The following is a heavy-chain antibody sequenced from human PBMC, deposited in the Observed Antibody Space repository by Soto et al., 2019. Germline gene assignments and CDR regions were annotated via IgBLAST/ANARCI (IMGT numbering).Heavy chain of an antibody. CDR1: GITFSSYA. J-gene: IGHJ4*02. CDR3: AKVPAGGYNLDYFDY. D-gene: IGHD5-18*01. CDR2: ISGSGGST. Sequence: GSLVLSCAASGITFSSYAMSWVRQAPGKGLEWVSGISGSGGSTYYADSVKGRFTISRDNSKNSLYLQMNSLRGEDTAVYYCAKVPAGGYNLDYFDYWGQGTLVTVSS. V-gene: IGHV3-23*01.